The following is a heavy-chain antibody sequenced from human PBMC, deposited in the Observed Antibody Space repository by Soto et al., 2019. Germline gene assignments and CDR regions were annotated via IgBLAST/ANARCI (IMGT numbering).Heavy chain of an antibody. J-gene: IGHJ4*02. Sequence: TGGSLRLSCAASGVTCSSYSMNWVRQAPGKGLEWVSYISSSSSTIYYADSVKGRFTISRDNSMNTLYLQMNTLRAEDTALYYCAKVSSSWYAGFFDLWGRGTLVTVSS. CDR1: GVTCSSYS. CDR2: ISSSSSTI. D-gene: IGHD6-13*01. CDR3: AKVSSSWYAGFFDL. V-gene: IGHV3-48*01.